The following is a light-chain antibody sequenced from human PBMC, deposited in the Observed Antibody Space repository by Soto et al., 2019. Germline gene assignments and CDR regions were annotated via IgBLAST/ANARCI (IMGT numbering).Light chain of an antibody. Sequence: NFMLTQPHSVSESPGETVTISCTRTGGSIASNYVQWYQQRPGSAPTTVIYVFDQRPSGVPDRFSGSIDRSSNSASLTISGLKPEDEADYYCQSYAGSNHVVLGGGTELTVL. CDR2: VFD. CDR3: QSYAGSNHVV. CDR1: GGSIASNY. V-gene: IGLV6-57*04. J-gene: IGLJ2*01.